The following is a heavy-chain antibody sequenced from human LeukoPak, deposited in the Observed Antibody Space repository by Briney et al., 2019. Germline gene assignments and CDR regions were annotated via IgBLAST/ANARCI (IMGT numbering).Heavy chain of an antibody. CDR3: ARGGSYTVRAPGRH. V-gene: IGHV3-7*01. Sequence: PGGSLRLSCAASGFTFSSLSMNWVRQGPGKGLEGVASIKQDGSEQNYVDSVKGRFTISRDNAKNSLYLEMNSLRAEDTAVYYCARGGSYTVRAPGRHWGQGTLVTVSS. CDR1: GFTFSSLS. D-gene: IGHD3-16*01. CDR2: IKQDGSEQ. J-gene: IGHJ4*02.